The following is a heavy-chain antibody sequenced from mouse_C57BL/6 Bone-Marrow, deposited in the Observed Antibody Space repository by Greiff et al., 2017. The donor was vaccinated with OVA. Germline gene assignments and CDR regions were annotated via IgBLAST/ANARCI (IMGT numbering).Heavy chain of an antibody. V-gene: IGHV2-9-1*01. CDR1: GFSLTSYA. CDR2: IWTGGGT. CDR3: ARKTAPATYSIDY. J-gene: IGHJ2*01. Sequence: VQVVESGPGLVAPSQSLSITCTVSGFSLTSYAISWVRQPPAKGLEWLGVIWTGGGTNYNAALTSRLSISKDNSKSQVFLKMNSLQTDDTAMYYCARKTAPATYSIDYWGQGTTLTVSS. D-gene: IGHD3-1*01.